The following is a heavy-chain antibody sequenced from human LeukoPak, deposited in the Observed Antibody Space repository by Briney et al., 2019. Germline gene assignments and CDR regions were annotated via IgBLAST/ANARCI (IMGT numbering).Heavy chain of an antibody. CDR3: AKDPGPIVVVAAGMDV. J-gene: IGHJ6*02. D-gene: IGHD2-2*01. CDR2: ISYDGSNK. CDR1: GFTFSSYG. V-gene: IGHV3-30*18. Sequence: PGGSLRLSCAASGFTFSSYGMHWVRQAPGKGLEWVAVISYDGSNKYYADSVKGRFTISRDNSKNTLYLQMNSLRAEDTAVYYCAKDPGPIVVVAAGMDVWGQGTTVTVSS.